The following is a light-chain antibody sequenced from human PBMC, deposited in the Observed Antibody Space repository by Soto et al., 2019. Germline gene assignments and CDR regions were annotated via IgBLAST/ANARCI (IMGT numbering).Light chain of an antibody. CDR2: DAS. V-gene: IGKV1-5*01. CDR1: QSISMW. J-gene: IGKJ1*01. CDR3: QQYSSYSKWT. Sequence: DIQMTQSPSTLSASVGDRVTITCRASQSISMWLAWYQQKPGKAPNLLIYDASSLESGVPSRFSGSGSGTDFTLTISSLQPDDFATYYCQQYSSYSKWTFGQGTKVEIK.